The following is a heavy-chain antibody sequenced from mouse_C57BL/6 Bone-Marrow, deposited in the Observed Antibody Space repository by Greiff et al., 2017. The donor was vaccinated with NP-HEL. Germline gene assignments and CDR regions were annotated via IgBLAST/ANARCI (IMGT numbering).Heavy chain of an antibody. V-gene: IGHV1-66*01. J-gene: IGHJ4*01. CDR2: IYPGSGNT. Sequence: QVQLQQSGPELVKPGASVKISCKASGYSFTSYYIHWVKQRPGQGLEWIGWIYPGSGNTKYNEKFKGKATLTADKSSSTAYMQLSSLTSEDSAVYYCANLYYYSSSGYYAMDYWGQGTSVTVSS. D-gene: IGHD1-1*01. CDR3: ANLYYYSSSGYYAMDY. CDR1: GYSFTSYY.